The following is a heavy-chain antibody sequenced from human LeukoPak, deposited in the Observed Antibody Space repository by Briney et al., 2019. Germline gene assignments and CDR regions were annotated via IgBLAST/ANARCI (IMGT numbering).Heavy chain of an antibody. CDR2: ISSGGGRT. J-gene: IGHJ6*02. V-gene: IGHV3-23*01. CDR1: GFTFSSYA. D-gene: IGHD6-6*01. CDR3: AKDSSSSNYYYGLDV. Sequence: GGSLRLSCAASGFTFSSYAMSWVRQAPGKGLEWVSAISSGGGRTYYADSVKGRFTISRDNSKNTLYLQMNSLRAEDTAVYYCAKDSSSSNYYYGLDVWGQGTTVTASS.